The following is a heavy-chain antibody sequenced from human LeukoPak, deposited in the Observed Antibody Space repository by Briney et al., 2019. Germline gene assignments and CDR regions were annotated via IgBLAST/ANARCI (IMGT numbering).Heavy chain of an antibody. J-gene: IGHJ4*02. Sequence: SETLSLTCTVSGGSTNNYYWSWIRLPPGKGLEWIGYIYYSGSTNYNPFLNSRVTLSVDTSKNQFSLKLSSVTAADTAVYYCARGGWSLTDWGQGILVTVSS. CDR3: ARGGWSLTD. D-gene: IGHD6-19*01. V-gene: IGHV4-59*01. CDR2: IYYSGST. CDR1: GGSTNNYY.